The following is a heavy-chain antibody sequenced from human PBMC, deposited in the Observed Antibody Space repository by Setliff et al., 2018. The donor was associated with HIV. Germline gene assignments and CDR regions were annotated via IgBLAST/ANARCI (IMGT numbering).Heavy chain of an antibody. J-gene: IGHJ3*01. Sequence: SVKVSCKVSGDTFNNYGLNWVRQAPGQGLEWMGGIIPIFKSADYAQKFLGRVTITTDESTGTAYMDLSSLKSEDTAIYYCARTSGDAYNYEGAFDVWGQGTLVTVSS. V-gene: IGHV1-69*05. CDR3: ARTSGDAYNYEGAFDV. CDR2: IIPIFKSA. CDR1: GDTFNNYG. D-gene: IGHD5-12*01.